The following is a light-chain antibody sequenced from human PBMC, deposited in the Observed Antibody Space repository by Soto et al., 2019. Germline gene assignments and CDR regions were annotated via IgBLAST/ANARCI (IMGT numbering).Light chain of an antibody. CDR2: GAS. CDR1: QSVSSSY. V-gene: IGKV3-20*01. CDR3: QQYGSSPRT. Sequence: EIVVTQSPATLSVSPGERATLSCRASQSVSSSYLAWYQQKPGQAPRLLIYGASSRATGIPGRFSGSGSGTDFTLTISRLEPEDFAVYYCQQYGSSPRTFGQGTKVDIK. J-gene: IGKJ1*01.